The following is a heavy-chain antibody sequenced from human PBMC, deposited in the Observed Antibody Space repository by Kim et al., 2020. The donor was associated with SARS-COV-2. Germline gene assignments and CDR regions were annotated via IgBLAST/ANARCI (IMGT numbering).Heavy chain of an antibody. Sequence: GGSLRLSCSVSGFTFSSYAMHWVRQAPGKGLEYVSGISTNGGSTYYADSVKDRFIISRDNSRNMLNLQMSSLRSEDTAVYYCVKERTSGWYDFDYCGQGTLVTVS. V-gene: IGHV3-64D*06. J-gene: IGHJ4*02. CDR1: GFTFSSYA. D-gene: IGHD6-19*01. CDR3: VKERTSGWYDFDY. CDR2: ISTNGGST.